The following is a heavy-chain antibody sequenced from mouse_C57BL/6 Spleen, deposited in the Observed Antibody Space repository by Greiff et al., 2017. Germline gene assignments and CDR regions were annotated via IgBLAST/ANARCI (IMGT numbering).Heavy chain of an antibody. CDR2: INPNNGGT. CDR1: GYTFTDYY. D-gene: IGHD3-3*01. J-gene: IGHJ3*01. V-gene: IGHV1-26*01. CDR3: ARNGGDVSFSY. Sequence: EVQLQQSGPELVKPGASVKISCKASGYTFTDYYMNWVKQSHGKSLEWIGDINPNNGGTSYNQKFKGKATLTVDKSSSTAYMELRSLTSEDSAVYYCARNGGDVSFSYWGQGTLVTVSA.